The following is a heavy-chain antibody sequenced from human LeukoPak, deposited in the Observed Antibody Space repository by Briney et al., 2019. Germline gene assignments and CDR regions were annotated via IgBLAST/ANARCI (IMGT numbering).Heavy chain of an antibody. Sequence: SQTLSLICTVSGGSISSGSYYWRWIRQPAGKGLEWIGRMYIRGSNDYNPSLKSRITISVDTSKNQFSLKLNSVTAADTAVYYCARIGYGSGSPTSLWGQGTLVTVSS. CDR3: ARIGYGSGSPTSL. CDR2: MYIRGSN. CDR1: GGSISSGSYY. J-gene: IGHJ4*02. V-gene: IGHV4-61*02. D-gene: IGHD3-10*01.